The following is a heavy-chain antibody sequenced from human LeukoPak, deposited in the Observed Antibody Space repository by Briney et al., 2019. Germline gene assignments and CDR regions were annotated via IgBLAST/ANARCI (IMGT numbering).Heavy chain of an antibody. V-gene: IGHV3-7*01. CDR1: GFSFSSYT. J-gene: IGHJ3*02. CDR2: IKQDGSEK. CDR3: ARETGSSGYMPSRGGAFDI. D-gene: IGHD3-22*01. Sequence: GGSLRLSCAASGFSFSSYTMSWVRQAPGKGLEWVANIKQDGSEKYYVDSVKGRFTISRDNAKNSLYLQMNSLRAEDTAVYYCARETGSSGYMPSRGGAFDIWGQGTMVTVSS.